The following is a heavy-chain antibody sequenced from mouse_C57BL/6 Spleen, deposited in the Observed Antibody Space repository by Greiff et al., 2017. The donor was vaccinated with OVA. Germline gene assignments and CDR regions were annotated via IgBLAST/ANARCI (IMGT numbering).Heavy chain of an antibody. CDR3: ARFTTVVAMDFDY. J-gene: IGHJ2*01. Sequence: VQRVESGPELVKPGASVKISCKASGYAFSSSWMNWVKQRPGKGLEWIGRIYPGDGDTNYNGKFKGKATLTADKSSSTAYMQLSSLTSEDSAVYFCARFTTVVAMDFDYWGQGTTLTVSS. D-gene: IGHD1-1*01. CDR1: GYAFSSSW. V-gene: IGHV1-82*01. CDR2: IYPGDGDT.